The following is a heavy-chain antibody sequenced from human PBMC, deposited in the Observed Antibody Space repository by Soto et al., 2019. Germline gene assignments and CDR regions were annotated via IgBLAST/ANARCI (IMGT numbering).Heavy chain of an antibody. V-gene: IGHV4-30-2*01. D-gene: IGHD2-2*01. J-gene: IGHJ4*02. CDR1: GGSISSGGYS. CDR3: ARAPYAGMYYYFDY. Sequence: SETLSLTCAVSGGSISSGGYSWSWIRQPPGKGLEWIGYIYHSGSTYYNPSLKSRVTISVDRSKNQFSLKLSSVTAADTAVYYCARAPYAGMYYYFDYWGQGTLVTVSS. CDR2: IYHSGST.